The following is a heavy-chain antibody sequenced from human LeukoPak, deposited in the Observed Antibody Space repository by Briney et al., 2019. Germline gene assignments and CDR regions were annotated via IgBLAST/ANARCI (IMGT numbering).Heavy chain of an antibody. D-gene: IGHD3-3*01. Sequence: PGGSLRLSCAASGFTFSSYAMSWVRQAPEKGLEWVSAISGSGGSTYYADSVKGRFTISRDNSKNTLYLQMNSLRAEDTAVYYCAKGGRPYDFWSGHQRPFDYWGQGTLVTVSS. CDR3: AKGGRPYDFWSGHQRPFDY. CDR2: ISGSGGST. CDR1: GFTFSSYA. V-gene: IGHV3-23*01. J-gene: IGHJ4*02.